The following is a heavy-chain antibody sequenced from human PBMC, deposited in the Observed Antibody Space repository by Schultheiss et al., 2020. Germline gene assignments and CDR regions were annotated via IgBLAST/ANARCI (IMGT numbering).Heavy chain of an antibody. V-gene: IGHV4-59*12. CDR3: ARGDYYDSSGYRDKIDY. Sequence: SQPLSLTCTVSGGSISSYYWSWIRQPPGKGLEWIGYIYYSGSTNYNPSLKSRVTISLDTSKNQFSLKLSSVTAADTAVYYCARGDYYDSSGYRDKIDYWGQGTLVTVSS. D-gene: IGHD3-22*01. J-gene: IGHJ4*02. CDR1: GGSISSYY. CDR2: IYYSGST.